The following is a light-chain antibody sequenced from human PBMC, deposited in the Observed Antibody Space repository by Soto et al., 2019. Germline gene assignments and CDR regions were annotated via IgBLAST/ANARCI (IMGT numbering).Light chain of an antibody. Sequence: QAVVTQPPSVSGAPGQRVTISCTGSSSNIGAGYNVQWYQQLPGTAPKLFIYHTTNRPSGVPDRFSASKSGTSASLTITGLQAEDEADYYCQSFDLSVSWVFGGGTQLTVL. CDR1: SSNIGAGYN. CDR2: HTT. V-gene: IGLV1-40*01. CDR3: QSFDLSVSWV. J-gene: IGLJ3*02.